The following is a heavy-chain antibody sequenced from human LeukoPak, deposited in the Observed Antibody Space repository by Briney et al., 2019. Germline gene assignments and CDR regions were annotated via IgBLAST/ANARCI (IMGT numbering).Heavy chain of an antibody. J-gene: IGHJ4*02. CDR2: IIPIFGTA. D-gene: IGHD3-3*01. V-gene: IGHV1-69*13. CDR1: GGTFSSYA. Sequence: AASVKVSCKASGGTFSSYAISWVRQAPGQGLEWMGGIIPIFGTANYAQKFQGRVTITADESTSTAYMELSSLRSEGTAVYYCARVGRFLEWSIDYWGQGTLVTVSS. CDR3: ARVGRFLEWSIDY.